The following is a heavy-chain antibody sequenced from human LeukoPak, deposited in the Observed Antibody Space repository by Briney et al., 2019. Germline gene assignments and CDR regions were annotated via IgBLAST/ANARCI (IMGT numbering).Heavy chain of an antibody. Sequence: ASVKVSCKASGYTSTSYGISWVRQAPGQGLDWVGRIIPVFGTATYAQKFQGRVTITADKPMSTDKSAYTVYMDLSSLTSDDTAVYYCARDENSGSVEFGFWGQGTLVIVSS. CDR3: ARDENSGSVEFGF. D-gene: IGHD3-10*01. CDR2: IIPVFGTA. CDR1: GYTSTSYG. J-gene: IGHJ1*01. V-gene: IGHV1-69*06.